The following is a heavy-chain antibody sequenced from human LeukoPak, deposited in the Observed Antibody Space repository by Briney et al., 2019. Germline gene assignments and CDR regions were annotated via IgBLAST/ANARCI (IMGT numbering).Heavy chain of an antibody. CDR3: ARSGDSSTSGGGLDI. D-gene: IGHD6-19*01. CDR2: LSNDGDSA. J-gene: IGHJ3*02. Sequence: GGSLRLXCTASGFDFRNYYMHWVRQAPGKGLVWVSRLSNDGDSATYADPVKGRFTISRDNAKSTMHLQLSSLRVEDTALYYCARSGDSSTSGGGLDIWGQGTFVTVSS. CDR1: GFDFRNYY. V-gene: IGHV3-74*03.